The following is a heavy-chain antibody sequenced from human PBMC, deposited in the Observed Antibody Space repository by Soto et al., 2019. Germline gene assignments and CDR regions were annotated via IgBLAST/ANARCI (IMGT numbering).Heavy chain of an antibody. J-gene: IGHJ4*02. CDR3: ARESEDLTSNFDY. CDR2: ISSTTHYI. Sequence: GSLRLSCAASGFTFTRYSMNWVRQAPGKGLEWVSSISSTTHYIYYADSMRGRFTISRDNAKNAVYLEMNSLRAEDTAVYYCARESEDLTSNFDYWGQGTLVTVSS. CDR1: GFTFTRYS. V-gene: IGHV3-21*06.